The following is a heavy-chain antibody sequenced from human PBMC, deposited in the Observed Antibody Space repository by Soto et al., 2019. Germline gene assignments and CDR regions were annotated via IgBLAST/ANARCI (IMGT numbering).Heavy chain of an antibody. Sequence: GGSLRLSCAASGFTFSNYAMNWVRQAPGKGLEWVSGISGSGSSTYYADSVKGRFTISRDNSKNRMYLQVHSLRAEDTAAYYCAKAVTISGSFYYGMDVWGQGTTVTVS. V-gene: IGHV3-23*01. CDR1: GFTFSNYA. CDR2: ISGSGSST. CDR3: AKAVTISGSFYYGMDV. D-gene: IGHD3-3*01. J-gene: IGHJ6*02.